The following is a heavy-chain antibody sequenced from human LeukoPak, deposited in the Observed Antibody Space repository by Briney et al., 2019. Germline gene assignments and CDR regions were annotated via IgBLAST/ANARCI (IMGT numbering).Heavy chain of an antibody. D-gene: IGHD4-17*01. CDR3: AKDKSTYGDYLNYYYYGMDV. CDR2: ISYDGSNK. CDR1: GFTFSSYG. Sequence: PGGPLRLSCAASGFTFSSYGMHWVRQAPGKGLEWVAVISYDGSNKYYADSVKGRFTISRDNSKNTLYLQMNSLRAEDTAVYYCAKDKSTYGDYLNYYYYGMDVWGQGTTVTVSS. J-gene: IGHJ6*02. V-gene: IGHV3-30*18.